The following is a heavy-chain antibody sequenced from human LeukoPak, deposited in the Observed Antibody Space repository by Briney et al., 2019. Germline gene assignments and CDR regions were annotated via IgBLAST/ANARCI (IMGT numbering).Heavy chain of an antibody. CDR2: ISSSSSYI. D-gene: IGHD3-22*01. J-gene: IGHJ4*02. V-gene: IGHV3-21*01. CDR3: ARDPQYYYDSSGYYGY. CDR1: GFTFCSYS. Sequence: GGSLRLSCAASGFTFCSYSMNWVCQAPGKGLEWVSSISSSSSYIYYADSVKGRFTISRDNAKNSLYLQMNSLRAEDTAVYYCARDPQYYYDSSGYYGYWGQGTLVTVSS.